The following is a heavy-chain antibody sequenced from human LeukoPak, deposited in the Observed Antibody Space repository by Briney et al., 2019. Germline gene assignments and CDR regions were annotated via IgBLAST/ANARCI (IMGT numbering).Heavy chain of an antibody. Sequence: PGGSLRLSCAASGFTFSSYAMHWVRQAPGKGLEWVAVISYDGSNKYYADSVKGRFTISRDNSKSTLYLQMNSLRAEDTAVYYCQGRAMVTNDYWGQGTLVTVSS. D-gene: IGHD5-18*01. V-gene: IGHV3-30-3*01. CDR2: ISYDGSNK. CDR3: QGRAMVTNDY. J-gene: IGHJ4*02. CDR1: GFTFSSYA.